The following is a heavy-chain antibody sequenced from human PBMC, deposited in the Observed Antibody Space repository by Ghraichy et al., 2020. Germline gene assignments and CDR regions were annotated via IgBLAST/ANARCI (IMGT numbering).Heavy chain of an antibody. D-gene: IGHD4-17*01. CDR3: ARAANSLPEPDYGDYGPRYHYGMDV. CDR1: GGSVSSVSYY. J-gene: IGHJ6*02. Sequence: SETLSLTCTVSGGSVSSVSYYWSWIRQPPGKGLEWIGYIYYSGSTNYNPSLKSRVTISVDTSKNQFSLKLSSVTAADTAVYYCARAANSLPEPDYGDYGPRYHYGMDVWGQGTMVTVAS. V-gene: IGHV4-61*01. CDR2: IYYSGST.